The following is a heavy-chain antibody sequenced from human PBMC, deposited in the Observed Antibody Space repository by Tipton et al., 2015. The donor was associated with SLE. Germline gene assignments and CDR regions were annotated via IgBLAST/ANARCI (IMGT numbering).Heavy chain of an antibody. J-gene: IGHJ4*02. CDR3: ARGGYSSGWYGDCFVY. CDR2: IYYSGST. CDR1: GGSISSGGYY. V-gene: IGHV4-31*03. Sequence: TLSLTCTVSGGSISSGGYYWSWVRQHPGKGLEWIGYIYYSGSTYYNPSLKSRVTISVDTSKNQFSLKLSSVTAADTAISYCARGGYSSGWYGDCFVYCGQGTLVTVSS. D-gene: IGHD6-19*01.